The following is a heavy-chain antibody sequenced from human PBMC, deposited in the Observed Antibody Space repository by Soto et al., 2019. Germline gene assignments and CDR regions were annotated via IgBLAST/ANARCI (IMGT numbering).Heavy chain of an antibody. CDR3: ARGSLDYYGSEPEPKKPLRY. J-gene: IGHJ4*02. CDR1: GFTFSSYW. Sequence: AGGSLRLSCAASGFTFSSYWMHWVRQAPGKGLVWVSRINSDGSRTSYADSVKGRFTISRDNAKNTLYLQMNSLRAEDTAVYYCARGSLDYYGSEPEPKKPLRYWGQGTLVTVSS. V-gene: IGHV3-74*01. D-gene: IGHD3-10*01. CDR2: INSDGSRT.